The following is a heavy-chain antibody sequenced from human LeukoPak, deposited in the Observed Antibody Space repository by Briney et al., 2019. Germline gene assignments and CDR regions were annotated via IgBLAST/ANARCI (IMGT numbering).Heavy chain of an antibody. CDR1: GFTLSSYA. D-gene: IGHD6-19*01. V-gene: IGHV3-23*01. CDR3: AKDHGSSGWSYFDY. Sequence: GGSLRLSCAASGFTLSSYAMSWVRQAPGKGLEWVSAISDSGGSTYYADSVKGRFTISRDNSKNTLYLQMNSLRAEDTAVYYCAKDHGSSGWSYFDYWGQGTLVTVSS. J-gene: IGHJ4*02. CDR2: ISDSGGST.